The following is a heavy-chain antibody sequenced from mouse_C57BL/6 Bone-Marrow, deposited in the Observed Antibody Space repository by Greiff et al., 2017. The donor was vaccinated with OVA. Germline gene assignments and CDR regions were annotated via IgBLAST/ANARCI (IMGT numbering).Heavy chain of an antibody. CDR2: IYPRSGNT. Sequence: QLQQSGAELARPGASVKLSCKASGYTFTSYGISWVKQRTGQGLEWIGEIYPRSGNTYYNEKFKGKATLTADKSSSTAYIELRSLTSEDSAVYFCASRRGRRWYFDVWGTGTTVTVSS. D-gene: IGHD1-2*01. J-gene: IGHJ1*03. CDR3: ASRRGRRWYFDV. V-gene: IGHV1-81*01. CDR1: GYTFTSYG.